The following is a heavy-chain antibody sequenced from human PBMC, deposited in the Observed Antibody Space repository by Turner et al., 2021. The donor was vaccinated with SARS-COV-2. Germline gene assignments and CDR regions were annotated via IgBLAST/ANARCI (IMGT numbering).Heavy chain of an antibody. CDR2: ISSYGGST. D-gene: IGHD5-18*01. V-gene: IGHV3-64D*06. CDR3: VVGYSYGH. Sequence: EVQLEESGGGLVQPGSSLRLSCSASGFTFSSSAMHWVRQAPGKGLEYFSVISSYGGSTYYADSVKGRFTISRDNSKNTLYLQMSSLRAEDTAVYYCVVGYSYGHWGQGTLVTVSS. CDR1: GFTFSSSA. J-gene: IGHJ4*02.